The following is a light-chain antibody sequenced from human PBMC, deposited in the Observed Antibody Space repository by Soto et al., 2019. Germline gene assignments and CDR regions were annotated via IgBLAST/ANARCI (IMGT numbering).Light chain of an antibody. CDR3: HQHFRSPLT. V-gene: IGKV3-20*01. Sequence: EIVLTPSPGTLSLSPGERATLSCRASQSVSNNYLAWYQQKPGKAPRLLIYGASSRATGIPDRFSGSGSGTDFTLTVSGLQTEDVAIYDCHQHFRSPLTFGGGTKVDI. CDR2: GAS. J-gene: IGKJ4*01. CDR1: QSVSNNY.